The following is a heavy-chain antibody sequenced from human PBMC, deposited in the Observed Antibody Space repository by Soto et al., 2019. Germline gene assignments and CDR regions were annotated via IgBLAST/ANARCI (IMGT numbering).Heavy chain of an antibody. CDR3: AATVVTGYYFDY. V-gene: IGHV3-15*07. CDR2: IKSKIDGGTT. J-gene: IGHJ4*02. CDR1: GFTFSNGW. D-gene: IGHD2-21*02. Sequence: EVQLVESGGGLVKPGGSLRLSCAASGFTFSNGWMNWVRQAPGKGPEWVGRIKSKIDGGTTDYGAPVKGRFTISRDDSESTLYLQMNSLKTEDTAVYYCAATVVTGYYFDYWGQGTLVTVSS.